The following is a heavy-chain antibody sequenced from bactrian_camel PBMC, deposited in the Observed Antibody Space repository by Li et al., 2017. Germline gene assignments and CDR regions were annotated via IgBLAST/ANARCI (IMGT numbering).Heavy chain of an antibody. D-gene: IGHD1*01. CDR2: IFTGDGDT. CDR1: YTYSRKW. V-gene: IGHV3S1*01. J-gene: IGHJ4*01. Sequence: HVQLVESGGGSVQAGGSLRRSCGYTYSRKWMGWFRQAPGQAREGIAVIFTGDGDTLYADSLKGRFAISEDYAKNTVYLQMNSLKSEDAGMYYCAADRGLTCLNSGPIRFRYLGQGTQVTVS.